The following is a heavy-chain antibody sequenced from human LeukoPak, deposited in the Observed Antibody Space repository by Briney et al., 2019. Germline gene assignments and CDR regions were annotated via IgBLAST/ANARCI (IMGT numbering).Heavy chain of an antibody. CDR3: ARGGYSYGYGFDY. Sequence: GGSLRLSCAASGFTFSSYIMNWVRQAPGKGLAWVSSISSSSSYIYYADSVKGRFTISRDNAKNSLYLQINSLRAEDTAVYYCARGGYSYGYGFDYWGQGTLVTVSS. CDR2: ISSSSSYI. CDR1: GFTFSSYI. V-gene: IGHV3-21*01. J-gene: IGHJ4*02. D-gene: IGHD5-18*01.